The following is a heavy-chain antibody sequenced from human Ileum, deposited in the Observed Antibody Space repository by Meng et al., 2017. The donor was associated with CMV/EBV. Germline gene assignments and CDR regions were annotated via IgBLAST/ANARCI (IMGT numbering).Heavy chain of an antibody. Sequence: SETLSLTCAVYGGSVSGYYWSWIRQPPGKGLEWIGEINHSGSTNYNPSLKSRVTISVDTSKNQFSLKLSSVTAADTAVYYWSRSLSSRAYVMDVWGQGTTVTVSS. V-gene: IGHV4-34*01. CDR3: SRSLSSRAYVMDV. CDR1: GGSVSGYY. CDR2: INHSGST. J-gene: IGHJ6*02. D-gene: IGHD3-10*01.